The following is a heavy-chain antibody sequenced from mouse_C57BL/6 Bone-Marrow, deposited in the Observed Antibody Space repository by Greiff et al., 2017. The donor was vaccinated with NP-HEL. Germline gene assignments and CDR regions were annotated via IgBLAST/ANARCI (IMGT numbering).Heavy chain of an antibody. CDR1: GYTFTDYY. D-gene: IGHD2-4*01. Sequence: EVQLQQSGPELVKPGASVKISCKASGYTFTDYYMNWVKQSHGKSLEWIGDINPNNGGTSYNQKFKGKATLTVDKSSSTAYMELRSLTSEDSAVYYCARSTALYYDYDGDFDYWGQGTTLTVSS. J-gene: IGHJ2*01. CDR2: INPNNGGT. CDR3: ARSTALYYDYDGDFDY. V-gene: IGHV1-26*01.